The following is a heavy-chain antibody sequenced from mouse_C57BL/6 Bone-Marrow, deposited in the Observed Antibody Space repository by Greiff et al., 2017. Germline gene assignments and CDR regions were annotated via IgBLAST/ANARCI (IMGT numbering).Heavy chain of an antibody. D-gene: IGHD1-1*01. V-gene: IGHV1-15*01. Sequence: QVQLQQSGAELVRPGASVTLSCKASGYTCTDYEMHWVKQTPVHGLEWIGAIDPETGGTAYNQKLKGKAILTAEKSSSTAYMELRSLTSEDSAVYYCTKITTVVANYAMDYWGQGTSVTVSS. CDR1: GYTCTDYE. J-gene: IGHJ4*01. CDR3: TKITTVVANYAMDY. CDR2: IDPETGGT.